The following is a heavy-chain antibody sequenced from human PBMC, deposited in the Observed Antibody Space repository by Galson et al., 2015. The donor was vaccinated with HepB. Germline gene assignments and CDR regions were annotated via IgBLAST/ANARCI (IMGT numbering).Heavy chain of an antibody. J-gene: IGHJ3*02. CDR2: IKQDGSEK. D-gene: IGHD1-14*01. V-gene: IGHV3-7*03. CDR1: GFTFSNYW. Sequence: SLRLSCAATGFTFSNYWMSWVRQAPGKGLEWVANIKQDGSEKDYVDSVKGRFTISRDNPKNSLYLQMNSLRAEDTAMYYCARAQYLRNDVFNIWGQGTMVTVSS. CDR3: ARAQYLRNDVFNI.